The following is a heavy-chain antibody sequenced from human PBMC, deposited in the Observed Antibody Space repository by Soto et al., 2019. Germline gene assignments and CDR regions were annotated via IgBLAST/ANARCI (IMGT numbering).Heavy chain of an antibody. CDR3: ARHYGRAFDI. CDR2: IYYSGST. Sequence: QVQLQESGPGLVKPSETLSLTCTFSGGSISSYYWSWIRQPPGKGLEWIGYIYYSGSTNYNPSLKSRVTISVDTSKNQFYLKLSSVTAADTVVYYCARHYGRAFDIWGQGTMVTVSS. CDR1: GGSISSYY. D-gene: IGHD4-17*01. J-gene: IGHJ3*02. V-gene: IGHV4-59*01.